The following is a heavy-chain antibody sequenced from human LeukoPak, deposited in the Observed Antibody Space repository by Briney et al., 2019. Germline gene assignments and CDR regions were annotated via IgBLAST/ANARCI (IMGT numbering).Heavy chain of an antibody. V-gene: IGHV3-74*01. CDR2: INSIETTI. CDR1: GFAFSDYW. D-gene: IGHD4-17*01. Sequence: PGGSLRLSCEASGFAFSDYWMHWIRQVPGKGPVWVSGINSIETTIIYADSVKGRFTISRDNIKNTLYLQMTRLRVEDTAIYYRARADFADYHFDYWGRGTLVTVSS. J-gene: IGHJ4*02. CDR3: ARADFADYHFDY.